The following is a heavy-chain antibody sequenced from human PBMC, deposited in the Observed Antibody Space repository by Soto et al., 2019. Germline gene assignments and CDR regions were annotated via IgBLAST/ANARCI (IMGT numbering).Heavy chain of an antibody. Sequence: QLQLQESGSGLVKPSQTLSLTCAVSGGSISSGGYSWSWIRQPPGKGLEWIGYIYHSGSTYYNPSLKSRVTISVDRSKTQCSLKLSSVTAADTAVYYCARENNVLPGGYFDYWGQGTLVTVSS. CDR3: ARENNVLPGGYFDY. D-gene: IGHD3-10*01. J-gene: IGHJ4*02. CDR2: IYHSGST. V-gene: IGHV4-30-2*01. CDR1: GGSISSGGYS.